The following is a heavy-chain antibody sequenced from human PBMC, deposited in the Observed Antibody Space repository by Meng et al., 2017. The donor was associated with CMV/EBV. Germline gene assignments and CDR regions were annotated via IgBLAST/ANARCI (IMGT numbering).Heavy chain of an antibody. Sequence: GESLKISCAASGFTVSSNYMSWVRQAPGKGLEWVSVIYSGGSTYYADSVKGRFTISRDNSKNTLYLQMNSLRAEDTAVYYCARDPLEYSSLPVAFDIWGQGTMVTVSS. D-gene: IGHD6-6*01. J-gene: IGHJ3*02. CDR1: GFTVSSNY. CDR3: ARDPLEYSSLPVAFDI. CDR2: IYSGGST. V-gene: IGHV3-66*02.